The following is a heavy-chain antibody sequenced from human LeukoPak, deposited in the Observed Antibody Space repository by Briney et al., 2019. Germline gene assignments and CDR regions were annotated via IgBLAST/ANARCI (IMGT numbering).Heavy chain of an antibody. D-gene: IGHD2-15*01. Sequence: GGSLRLSCAASGFTLSSYATSWVRQGPGKGLEWVSAISVSGNTYHADSVKGRFTISRDSSKNTLYLQMNSLRAEDAAVYYRAKAPVTTCSGAYCYPFDYWGQGTLVTVSS. CDR2: ISVSGNT. CDR1: GFTLSSYA. V-gene: IGHV3-23*01. CDR3: AKAPVTTCSGAYCYPFDY. J-gene: IGHJ4*02.